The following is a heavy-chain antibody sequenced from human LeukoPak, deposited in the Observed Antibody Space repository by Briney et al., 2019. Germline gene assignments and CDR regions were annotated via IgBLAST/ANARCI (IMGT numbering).Heavy chain of an antibody. CDR1: GFTVSSNY. Sequence: GGSLRLSCAASGFTVSSNYMSWVRKAPGQGLERVSVIYSGGSTYYADSVKGRFTISRDNSKNTLYLQMNSLRAEDTAVYYCARGQVGATGDAFDIWGQGTMVTVSS. V-gene: IGHV3-53*01. CDR3: ARGQVGATGDAFDI. J-gene: IGHJ3*02. D-gene: IGHD1-26*01. CDR2: IYSGGST.